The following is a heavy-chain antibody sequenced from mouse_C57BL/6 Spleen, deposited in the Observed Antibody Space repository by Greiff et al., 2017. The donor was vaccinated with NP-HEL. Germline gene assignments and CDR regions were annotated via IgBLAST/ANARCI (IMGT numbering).Heavy chain of an antibody. CDR2: IDPEDGEP. D-gene: IGHD1-1*01. J-gene: IGHJ2*01. CDR1: GSNIKDSY. Sequence: EVQLQQSGAELVKPGASVKFSCTASGSNIKDSYMPWVKQRTEQGLEWIGRIDPEDGEPKYAPKFQGKATITADTSSNTAYLQLSSRTSEDTAVYYCARGDITTVVALRDYFDYWGQGTTLTVSS. CDR3: ARGDITTVVALRDYFDY. V-gene: IGHV14-2*01.